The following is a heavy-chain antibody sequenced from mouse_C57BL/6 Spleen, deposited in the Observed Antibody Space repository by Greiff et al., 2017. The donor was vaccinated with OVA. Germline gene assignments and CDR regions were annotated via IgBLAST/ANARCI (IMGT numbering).Heavy chain of an antibody. Sequence: VQLQQSGPELVKPGASVKISCKASGYAFSSSWMNWVKQRPGKGLEWIGRIYPGDGDTNYNGKFKGKATLTADKSSSTAYMQLSSLTSEDSAVYCCARGTAYAMDYWGQGTSVTVSS. CDR2: IYPGDGDT. V-gene: IGHV1-82*01. CDR1: GYAFSSSW. CDR3: ARGTAYAMDY. D-gene: IGHD3-3*01. J-gene: IGHJ4*01.